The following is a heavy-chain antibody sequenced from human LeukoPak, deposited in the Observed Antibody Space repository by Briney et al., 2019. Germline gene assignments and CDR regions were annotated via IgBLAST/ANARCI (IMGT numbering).Heavy chain of an antibody. CDR3: AKLVGYSYGDY. CDR2: INSDGSST. J-gene: IGHJ4*02. D-gene: IGHD5-18*01. Sequence: GGSLRLSCAASGFTFSSYWMHWVRQAPGKGLVWVSRINSDGSSTSYADSVKGRFTISRDNPKNTLYLQMNSLRAEDTAVYYCAKLVGYSYGDYWGQGTLVTVSS. CDR1: GFTFSSYW. V-gene: IGHV3-74*01.